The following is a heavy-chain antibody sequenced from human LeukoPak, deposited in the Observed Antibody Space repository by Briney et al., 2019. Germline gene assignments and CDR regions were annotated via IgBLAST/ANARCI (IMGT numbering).Heavy chain of an antibody. Sequence: GASVKVSCKVSGYTLTELSMHWVRQAPGQGLEWMGIINPSGGNTNYAQKFQGRVTMTRDTSTSTVYMELSSLRSEDTAVYYCARGDHVRIYAESAFDIWGQGTMVTVSS. CDR1: GYTLTELS. D-gene: IGHD5/OR15-5a*01. CDR2: INPSGGNT. J-gene: IGHJ3*02. CDR3: ARGDHVRIYAESAFDI. V-gene: IGHV1-46*01.